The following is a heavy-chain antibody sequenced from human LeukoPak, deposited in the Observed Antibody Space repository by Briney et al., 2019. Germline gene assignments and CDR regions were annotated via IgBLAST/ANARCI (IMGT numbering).Heavy chain of an antibody. J-gene: IGHJ4*02. Sequence: ASVKVSCKASGYTFTSYGISWVRQAPGQGLEWMGWISAYNGNTNYAQKLQGRATMTTDTSTSTAYMELRSLRSDDTAVYYCAREARYSGYAMIDYWGQGTLVTVSS. CDR2: ISAYNGNT. V-gene: IGHV1-18*01. D-gene: IGHD5-12*01. CDR1: GYTFTSYG. CDR3: AREARYSGYAMIDY.